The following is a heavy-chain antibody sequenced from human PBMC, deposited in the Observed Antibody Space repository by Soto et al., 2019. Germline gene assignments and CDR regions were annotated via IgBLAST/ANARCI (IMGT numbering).Heavy chain of an antibody. CDR2: IYWDDDK. CDR1: GFSLSTSGVG. J-gene: IGHJ6*02. V-gene: IGHV2-5*02. CDR3: AHHGYYSYGLDV. Sequence: QITLKESGPTLVKPTQTLTLTCTFSGFSLSTSGVGVGWIRRPPRKALEWLALIYWDDDKRYSPSLKSRLTISKDTSKNQVVLTMTNMDPVDTATYYCAHHGYYSYGLDVWGQGTTVTVSS.